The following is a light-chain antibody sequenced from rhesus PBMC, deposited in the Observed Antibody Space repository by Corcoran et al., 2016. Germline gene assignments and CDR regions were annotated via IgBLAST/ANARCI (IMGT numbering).Light chain of an antibody. CDR3: QQYNNWKT. CDR1: QSVSSN. J-gene: IGKJ1*01. Sequence: EIVMTQSPATLSLSPGERATLSCRASQSVSSNLAWYQQKPGHAPRHLIVYASNRATGIPDRFSGSGSGTEFTLTISSLEPEDVGVYYCQQYNNWKTFGQGTKVEIK. CDR2: YAS. V-gene: IGKV3-35*01.